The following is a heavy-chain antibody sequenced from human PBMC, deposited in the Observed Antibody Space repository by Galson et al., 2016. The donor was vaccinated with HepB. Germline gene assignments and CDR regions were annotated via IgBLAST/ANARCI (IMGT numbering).Heavy chain of an antibody. CDR3: ARGESSRSEDFDY. D-gene: IGHD6-19*01. J-gene: IGHJ4*02. CDR2: IWYDGSNK. CDR1: GFTFSSYG. Sequence: SLRLSCAASGFTFSSYGMHWVRQAPGKGLEWVAVIWYDGSNKYYGDSVKGRFTISRDNSKNTLYLQMNSLRAEDTAVYYCARGESSRSEDFDYWGQGTLVTVSP. V-gene: IGHV3-33*01.